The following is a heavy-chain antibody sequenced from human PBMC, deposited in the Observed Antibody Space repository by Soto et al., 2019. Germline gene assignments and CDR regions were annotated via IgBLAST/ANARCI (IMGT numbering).Heavy chain of an antibody. V-gene: IGHV3-21*06. J-gene: IGHJ4*02. Sequence: PWVSLRLSCAASGFTFTSFSMSWVRQAPGKGLERVASINGRDTYVYYADSLKGRFTLSRDNPSNSLFLQMSSLKAEHTAVYYFARYSDVGWAPAPTFGLWGQGTLVSVSS. CDR3: ARYSDVGWAPAPTFGL. CDR1: GFTFTSFS. D-gene: IGHD2-15*01. CDR2: INGRDTYV.